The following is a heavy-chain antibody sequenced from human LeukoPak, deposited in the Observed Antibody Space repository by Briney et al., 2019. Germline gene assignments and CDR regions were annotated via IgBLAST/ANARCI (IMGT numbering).Heavy chain of an antibody. Sequence: ASVKVSCKPSGYTFTDFYIHWVRQAPGQGLEHMGRINTHNGGTVYALQFQGRLSMTRDTSISTAYMELQSLRSEDTAVYYCARDHDYEGLKGNYWGRGTMVTVSS. D-gene: IGHD3-16*01. CDR3: ARDHDYEGLKGNY. J-gene: IGHJ4*02. CDR1: GYTFTDFY. V-gene: IGHV1-2*06. CDR2: INTHNGGT.